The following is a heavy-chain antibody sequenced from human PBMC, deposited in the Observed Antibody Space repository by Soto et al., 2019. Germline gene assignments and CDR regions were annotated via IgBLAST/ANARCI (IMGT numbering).Heavy chain of an antibody. D-gene: IGHD3-22*01. CDR3: GRGLTYYYDSSGDVY. J-gene: IGHJ4*02. Sequence: SETLSLTCAVYGGSFSGYYWSWIRQPPGKGLEWIGEINHSGSTNYNPSLKSRVTISVDTSKNQFSLKLSSVTAADTAVYYCGRGLTYYYDSSGDVYWGQGTLVTVSS. CDR1: GGSFSGYY. CDR2: INHSGST. V-gene: IGHV4-34*01.